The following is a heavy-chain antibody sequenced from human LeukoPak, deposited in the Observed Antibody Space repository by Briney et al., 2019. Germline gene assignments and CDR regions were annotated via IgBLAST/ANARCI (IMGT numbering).Heavy chain of an antibody. CDR1: DDSITSDIYF. Sequence: KPSETLSFTCTVSDDSITSDIYFWGWIRQPPGKGLEWVGSVRFTGTSHYKPSLKSRVSISVDTSKKQFSLKLTSVTAADMAVYYCARQPGFGGWYFDYWGQGSLVTVSS. CDR3: ARQPGFGGWYFDY. CDR2: VRFTGTS. J-gene: IGHJ4*02. V-gene: IGHV4-39*01. D-gene: IGHD6-19*01.